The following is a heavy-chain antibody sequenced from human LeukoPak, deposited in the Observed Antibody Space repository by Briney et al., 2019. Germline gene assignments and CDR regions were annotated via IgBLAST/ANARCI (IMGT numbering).Heavy chain of an antibody. V-gene: IGHV1-46*01. D-gene: IGHD3-22*01. CDR2: INPSGGST. J-gene: IGHJ5*02. CDR3: ASLFSSGPLGGP. Sequence: ASVTVSCTASGYTFTSYYMHWVRQAPGQGLEWMGIINPSGGSTSYAQKFQGRVTMTRDTSTSTVYMELSSLRSEDTAVYYCASLFSSGPLGGPWGQGTLVTVSS. CDR1: GYTFTSYY.